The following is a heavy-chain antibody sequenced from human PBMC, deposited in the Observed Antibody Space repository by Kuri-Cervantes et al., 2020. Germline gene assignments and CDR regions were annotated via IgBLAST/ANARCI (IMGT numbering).Heavy chain of an antibody. CDR1: SGSLGDSY. Sequence: SETLSLTCAVSSGSLGDSYWSWIRQSPGKGPEWIGEINHTGNINQNPSLKSRFTLSVDTSKNEFSLKVTSVTAADSAIYYCARRRSNAWDYYYYMDVWGTGTTVTVSS. V-gene: IGHV4-34*01. J-gene: IGHJ6*03. D-gene: IGHD1-26*01. CDR3: ARRRSNAWDYYYYMDV. CDR2: INHTGNI.